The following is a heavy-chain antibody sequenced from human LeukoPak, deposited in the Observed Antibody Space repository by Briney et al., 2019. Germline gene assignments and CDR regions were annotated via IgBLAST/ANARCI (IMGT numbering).Heavy chain of an antibody. Sequence: ASVKVSCKASGYTFTSCYMHWVRQAPGQGLEWMGIINPSGGSTSYAQKFQGRVTMTRDTSTSTVYMELSSLRSEDTAVYYCARVFAVGDGSGSYEDYYYYGMDVWGQGTTVTVSS. CDR3: ARVFAVGDGSGSYEDYYYYGMDV. D-gene: IGHD3-10*01. CDR2: INPSGGST. J-gene: IGHJ6*02. CDR1: GYTFTSCY. V-gene: IGHV1-46*01.